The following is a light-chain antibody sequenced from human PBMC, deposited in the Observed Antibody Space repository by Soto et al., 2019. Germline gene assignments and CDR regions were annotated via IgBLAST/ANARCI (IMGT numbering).Light chain of an antibody. Sequence: DIQMTQSPSSLSASVGDRVTITCRASQSISSDLCWYQQKPGKAPKLLISAASILETGVPSRFSGSGSGTDFTLTVASLQPEDFATYYCQQGHGTFGQGTKVEIK. CDR3: QQGHGT. CDR1: QSISSD. J-gene: IGKJ1*01. V-gene: IGKV1-39*01. CDR2: AAS.